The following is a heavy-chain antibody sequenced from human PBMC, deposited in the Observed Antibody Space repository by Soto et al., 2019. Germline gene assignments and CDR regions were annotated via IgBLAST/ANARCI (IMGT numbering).Heavy chain of an antibody. V-gene: IGHV4-39*01. Sequence: SETMSLTSTVSGGSISSSSYYWGWIRQNPGKGRERIGSIYYSGSTYYNPSLKSRVTISVDTSKNQFSLKLSSVTAADTAVYYCAAGGGFLEWLLYGGYFDYWGQGTLVTVSS. J-gene: IGHJ4*02. CDR2: IYYSGST. D-gene: IGHD3-3*01. CDR1: GGSISSSSYY. CDR3: AAGGGFLEWLLYGGYFDY.